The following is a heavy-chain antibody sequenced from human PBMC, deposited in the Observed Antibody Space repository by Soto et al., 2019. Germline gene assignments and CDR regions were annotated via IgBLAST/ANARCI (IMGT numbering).Heavy chain of an antibody. CDR2: ISWNSGSI. Sequence: GGSLRLSCAASGFTFDDYAMHWVRQAPGKGLEWVSGISWNSGSIGYADSVKGRFTISRDNAKNSLYLQMNSLRAEDTALYYCAKTAYSSSWSLFDYWGQGTLVTVSS. J-gene: IGHJ4*02. CDR3: AKTAYSSSWSLFDY. CDR1: GFTFDDYA. V-gene: IGHV3-9*01. D-gene: IGHD6-13*01.